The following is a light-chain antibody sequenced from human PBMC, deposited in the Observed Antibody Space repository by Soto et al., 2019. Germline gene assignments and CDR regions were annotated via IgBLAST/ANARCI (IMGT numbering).Light chain of an antibody. CDR2: RNN. J-gene: IGLJ2*01. CDR1: SSNIGSNY. CDR3: AAWDDSLSVV. Sequence: QSVLTQPPSASGTPGQRVTISCSGSSSNIGSNYVYWYQQLPGTAPKLLIYRNNQRPSGVPDRFSGSKSGTSASLAISGLRCEDEADYYCAAWDDSLSVVFGGGTKLTLL. V-gene: IGLV1-47*01.